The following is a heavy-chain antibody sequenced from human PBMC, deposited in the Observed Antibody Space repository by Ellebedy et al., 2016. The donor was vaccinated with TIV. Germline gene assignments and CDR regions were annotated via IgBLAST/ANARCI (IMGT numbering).Heavy chain of an antibody. V-gene: IGHV1-46*01. CDR1: GYSFVNYY. CDR3: ALASFDY. Sequence: AASVKVSCKASGYSFVNYYIQWVRQAPGHGLEWVGIIDPSDGSTRYTQRFQGRITLTRDTSTTTVYMSLSSLRFDDTAMYYCALASFDYWGQGTQVTVSS. D-gene: IGHD1-1*01. J-gene: IGHJ4*02. CDR2: IDPSDGST.